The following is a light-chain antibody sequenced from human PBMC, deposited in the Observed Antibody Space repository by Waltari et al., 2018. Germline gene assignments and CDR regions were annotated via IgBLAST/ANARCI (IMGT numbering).Light chain of an antibody. CDR3: QQYYSAPYT. Sequence: DIVMTQSPDSLSVSLGERATINCKSSQTLLYNSNNKNYLAWYQQKPGQPPKLLVYWASTRESGVPDRSRGSGSGTDCTLTIDTLQTEDVAIYDCQQYYSAPYTFGQGTKLEI. V-gene: IGKV4-1*01. J-gene: IGKJ2*01. CDR1: QTLLYNSNNKNY. CDR2: WAS.